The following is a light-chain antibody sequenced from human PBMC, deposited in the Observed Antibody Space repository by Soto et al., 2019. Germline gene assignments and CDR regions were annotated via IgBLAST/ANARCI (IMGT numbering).Light chain of an antibody. V-gene: IGKV3-15*01. CDR2: SAS. CDR1: QSISTN. Sequence: EVLMTQSPVTLSVSPGESAALSCRASQSISTNLAWYHQKPGQAPRLLIYSASSRATGLPARFSGSGSGTEFTLTISSLQSEDLGVYYCQQYNKWPNTFGQGTRLENK. J-gene: IGKJ5*01. CDR3: QQYNKWPNT.